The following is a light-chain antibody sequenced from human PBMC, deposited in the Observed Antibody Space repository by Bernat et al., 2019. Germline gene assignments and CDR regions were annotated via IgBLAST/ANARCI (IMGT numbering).Light chain of an antibody. Sequence: SYELTQPPSVSVSPGQTASITCSGDRLGDKYACWYQQKPGQSPVLVIYRDTKRPSGIPERFSGSKSGNTATLTISGTQAMDEADYFCQAWDSKIWVFGGGTKATVL. CDR1: RLGDKY. J-gene: IGLJ3*02. CDR3: QAWDSKIWV. V-gene: IGLV3-1*01. CDR2: RDT.